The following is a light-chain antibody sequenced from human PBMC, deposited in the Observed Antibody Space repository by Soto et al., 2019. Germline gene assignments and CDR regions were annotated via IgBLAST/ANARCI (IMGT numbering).Light chain of an antibody. CDR3: QQRHRWPIT. Sequence: VWTQSPVTLSISPGERATLACRASQSFRGLLAWYQQKPGQAPRLLIYDAYNRATGIPPRFSGSGSGTDFTLTISSLEPEDSAVYYCQQRHRWPITFGQGTRLEIK. J-gene: IGKJ5*01. CDR1: QSFRGL. V-gene: IGKV3-11*01. CDR2: DAY.